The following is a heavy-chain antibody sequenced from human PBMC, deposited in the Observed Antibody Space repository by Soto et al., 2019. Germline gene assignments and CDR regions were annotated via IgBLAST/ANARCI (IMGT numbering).Heavy chain of an antibody. V-gene: IGHV1-8*01. D-gene: IGHD3-3*02. CDR1: GDSFRNFD. J-gene: IGHJ5*02. Sequence: QVQLVQPGAEVRKPGASVKVSCKASGDSFRNFDFNWVRQPSGQGLEWIGWMRADSGDTVHAQKFQGRVTMTRDTSMSTAYMELSSLRVEDTAVYYCARYIFGQGFKAWGQGTLVFVSS. CDR2: MRADSGDT. CDR3: ARYIFGQGFKA.